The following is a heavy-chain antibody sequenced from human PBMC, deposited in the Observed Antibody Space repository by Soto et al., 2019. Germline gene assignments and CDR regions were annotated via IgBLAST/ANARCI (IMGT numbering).Heavy chain of an antibody. J-gene: IGHJ6*03. D-gene: IGHD6-19*01. CDR3: ARDRGVAPPVAGNTHYYYYMDV. CDR2: ISGFNGNT. V-gene: IGHV1-18*01. CDR1: GYSFTNYG. Sequence: QDQLVQSGAEVKKPGASVTVSCKASGYSFTNYGITWVRQAPGQGLEGMGWISGFNGNTHYAQKLQGRVTMTTDASTSTAYIELRSLRSDDTAVYYCARDRGVAPPVAGNTHYYYYMDVWGKGPTVTVSS.